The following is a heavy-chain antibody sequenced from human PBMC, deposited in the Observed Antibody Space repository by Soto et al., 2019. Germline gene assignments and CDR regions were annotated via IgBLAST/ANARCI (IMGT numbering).Heavy chain of an antibody. D-gene: IGHD2-2*01. CDR2: IYYSGST. V-gene: IGHV4-59*01. CDR1: GGSISSYY. J-gene: IGHJ2*01. Sequence: QVQLQESGPGLVKPSETLSLTCTVSGGSISSYYWSWIRQPPGKGLEWIGYIYYSGSTNYNPSLKSRGTISVDTSKNQFSLKLSSVTAADTAVYYCARAYCSSTSCYAPRYFYLWGRGTLVTVSS. CDR3: ARAYCSSTSCYAPRYFYL.